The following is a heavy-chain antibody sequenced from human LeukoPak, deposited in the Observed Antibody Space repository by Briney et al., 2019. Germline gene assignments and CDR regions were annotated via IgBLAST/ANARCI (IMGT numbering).Heavy chain of an antibody. V-gene: IGHV3-53*01. J-gene: IGHJ4*02. CDR1: GFTVSSNY. D-gene: IGHD1-14*01. CDR3: AGDFGWAQPEFGY. CDR2: IYSGGST. Sequence: GGSLRLSCVASGFTVSSNYMTWVRQAPGKGLEWVSVIYSGGSTYYADSVKGRFTISRDNSQNTVYLQMNSLRADDSAVYYCAGDFGWAQPEFGYWGQGTLVTVSS.